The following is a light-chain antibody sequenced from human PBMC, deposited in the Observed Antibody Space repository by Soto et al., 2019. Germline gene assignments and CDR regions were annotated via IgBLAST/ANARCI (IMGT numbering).Light chain of an antibody. CDR2: DAS. J-gene: IGKJ1*01. CDR3: QQRSNWPRT. Sequence: EIVLTQSPATLSLSPGERATLSCRASQSVSSYLAWYQQRPGQAPSLLIYDASKRATGIPARFSGSGSGTDFTLTISRLEPEDFAVSYCQQRSNWPRTFGQGTKVDVK. V-gene: IGKV3-11*01. CDR1: QSVSSY.